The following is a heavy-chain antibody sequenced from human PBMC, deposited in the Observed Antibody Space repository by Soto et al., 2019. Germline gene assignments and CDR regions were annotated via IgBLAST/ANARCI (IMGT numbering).Heavy chain of an antibody. CDR1: GFTFSDSA. D-gene: IGHD2-21*01. V-gene: IGHV3-73*02. J-gene: IGHJ2*01. Sequence: EVQLVESGGGLVQPGGSLKLSCAASGFTFSDSAMHWVRQASGEGLEWLGRIRSKGNNYATEYGASLKGRFTISRDASKKTTYLQMSNLNTEDTAVYYCVRYSRTLGWFFDLWGRGTLVTVSS. CDR2: IRSKGNNYAT. CDR3: VRYSRTLGWFFDL.